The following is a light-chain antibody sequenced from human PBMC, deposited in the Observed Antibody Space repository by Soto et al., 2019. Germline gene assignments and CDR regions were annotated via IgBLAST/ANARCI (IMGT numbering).Light chain of an antibody. J-gene: IGKJ1*01. Sequence: EIVMTQSPATLFVSPGERATLSCRASQSVSSNLAWYQQKPGQAPRLLIYGASTRATGMPARFSGSGSGTGFTLTISSLQSEDFAIYYCQQYNNWPRTFGQGTKVDIK. V-gene: IGKV3-15*01. CDR2: GAS. CDR3: QQYNNWPRT. CDR1: QSVSSN.